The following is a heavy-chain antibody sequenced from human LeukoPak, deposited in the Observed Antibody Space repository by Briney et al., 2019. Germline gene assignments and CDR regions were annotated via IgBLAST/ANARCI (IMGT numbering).Heavy chain of an antibody. CDR1: GFTFSSYA. D-gene: IGHD3-10*01. Sequence: GGSLRLSCAASGFTFSSYAMSWVRQAPGKGLKWVSTINDNGDGTYYADSVKGRFTISRDNSYNTVSLQMNSLGDEDTGVYYCASTYYYGSGSYYNPPEYWGQGTLVTVSS. V-gene: IGHV3-23*01. CDR3: ASTYYYGSGSYYNPPEY. CDR2: INDNGDGT. J-gene: IGHJ4*02.